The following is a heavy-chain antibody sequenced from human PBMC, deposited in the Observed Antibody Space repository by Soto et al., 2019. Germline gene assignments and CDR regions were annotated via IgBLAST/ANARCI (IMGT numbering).Heavy chain of an antibody. CDR1: GFTFSSYA. J-gene: IGHJ4*02. D-gene: IGHD2-15*01. V-gene: IGHV3-23*01. Sequence: EVQLWESGGGLVQPGGSLRLSCAASGFTFSSYAMSWVRQAPGKGLEWVSGISDSGGSTYYADSVKGRFTISRDNSKNTLYLQMNSLRAEDTAVYYCANGCGGTCYSRIHYWGQGTLVTVSS. CDR3: ANGCGGTCYSRIHY. CDR2: ISDSGGST.